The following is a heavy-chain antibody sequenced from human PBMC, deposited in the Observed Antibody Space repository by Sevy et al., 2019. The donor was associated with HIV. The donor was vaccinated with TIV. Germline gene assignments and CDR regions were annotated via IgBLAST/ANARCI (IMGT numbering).Heavy chain of an antibody. CDR1: GFSFKDFG. V-gene: IGHV3-20*04. D-gene: IGHD4-17*01. CDR3: VKIRGDYVSDGQYYFYYYMDV. J-gene: IGHJ6*03. CDR2: SNWNGLTT. Sequence: GGSLRLSCVGSGFSFKDFGMAWVRQAPGKGLEWVSGSNWNGLTTDYRESVNGRFTISRDNAKNSLYLQMDNLRAEDTAFYYCVKIRGDYVSDGQYYFYYYMDVWGKGTTVTVSS.